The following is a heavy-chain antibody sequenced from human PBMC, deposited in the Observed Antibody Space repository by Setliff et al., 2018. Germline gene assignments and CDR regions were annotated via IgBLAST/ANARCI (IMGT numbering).Heavy chain of an antibody. V-gene: IGHV4-30-4*08. CDR2: IYYSGST. D-gene: IGHD3-22*01. CDR3: ARAVGVANPYYYDSSGYSSFDY. Sequence: SETLSLTRTVSGGSISSGDYYWSWIRQPPGKGLEWIGYIYYSGSTYYNPSLKSRVTISVDTSKNQFSLKLSSVTAADTAVYYCARAVGVANPYYYDSSGYSSFDYWGQGTLVTVSS. CDR1: GGSISSGDYY. J-gene: IGHJ4*02.